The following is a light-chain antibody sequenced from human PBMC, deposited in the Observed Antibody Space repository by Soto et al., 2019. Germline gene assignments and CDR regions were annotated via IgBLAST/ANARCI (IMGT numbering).Light chain of an antibody. CDR3: MEALQRPYT. CDR2: QGS. J-gene: IGKJ2*01. Sequence: DIVMTQSPLSLPVTPGEPASISCRSSQSLLHNMDYTFLVCYLRKPGQSPQLLIYQGSIRASGVPDRFSGSGSGADFTLKIRRVEAEDVGVYYCMEALQRPYTFGQGTKLEIK. CDR1: QSLLHNMDYTF. V-gene: IGKV2-28*01.